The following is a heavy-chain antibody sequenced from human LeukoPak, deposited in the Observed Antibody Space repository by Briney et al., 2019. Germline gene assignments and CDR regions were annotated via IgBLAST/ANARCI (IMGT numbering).Heavy chain of an antibody. CDR2: INHSGYT. V-gene: IGHV4-34*01. CDR3: TRMTTGHDY. CDR1: GVSFNDYY. J-gene: IGHJ4*02. D-gene: IGHD4-17*01. Sequence: SETLSLTCAVSGVSFNDYYWSWVRQTPGKGLEWIGEINHSGYTNDSLSLKSRVTLSIDTSRKQFSLNLRSVTVADTGIYYCTRMTTGHDYWGQGTLVTVSS.